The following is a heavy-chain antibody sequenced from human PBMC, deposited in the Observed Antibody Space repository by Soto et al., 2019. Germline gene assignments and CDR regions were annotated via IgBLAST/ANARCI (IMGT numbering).Heavy chain of an antibody. CDR2: IYYSGST. J-gene: IGHJ6*03. CDR1: GGSISSGGYY. D-gene: IGHD2-15*01. CDR3: ARGIAAIYYYYYMDV. Sequence: QVQLQESGPGLVKPSQTLSLTCTVSGGSISSGGYYWSWIRQHPGKGLEWIGYIYYSGSTYYNPSLKSRVTISVDTSKNQFSLKLSSVTAADTAVYYCARGIAAIYYYYYMDVWGKGTTVTVSS. V-gene: IGHV4-31*03.